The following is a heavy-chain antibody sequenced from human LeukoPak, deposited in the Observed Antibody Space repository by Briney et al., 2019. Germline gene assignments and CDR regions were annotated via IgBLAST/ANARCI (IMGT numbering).Heavy chain of an antibody. V-gene: IGHV4-61*01. Sequence: SETLSLTCAVSSGSISTSNYYWGWVRQPPGKGLEWIGYIYYSGSTNYNPSLKSRVTISVDTSKNQFSLKLSSVTAADTAVYYCARDGGGSGNYSYYMDVWGKENTVTISS. D-gene: IGHD3-10*01. J-gene: IGHJ6*03. CDR2: IYYSGST. CDR3: ARDGGGSGNYSYYMDV. CDR1: SGSISTSNYY.